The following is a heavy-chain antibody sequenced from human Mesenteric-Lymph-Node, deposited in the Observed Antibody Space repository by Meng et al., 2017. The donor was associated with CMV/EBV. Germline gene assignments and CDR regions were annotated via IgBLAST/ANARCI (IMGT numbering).Heavy chain of an antibody. CDR3: AKGDSGTMVRGIIRGSFDY. CDR1: FSTFA. Sequence: FSTFAMTWVRPAPGKVLDWVSTISGSGGGTYYADSVKGRFTISRDNSKNTLYLQMNSLRAEDTASYYCAKGDSGTMVRGIIRGSFDYWGQGALVTVSS. J-gene: IGHJ4*02. V-gene: IGHV3-23*01. D-gene: IGHD3-10*01. CDR2: ISGSGGGT.